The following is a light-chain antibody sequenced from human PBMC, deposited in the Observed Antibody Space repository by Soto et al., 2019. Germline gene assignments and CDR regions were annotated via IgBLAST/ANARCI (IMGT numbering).Light chain of an antibody. Sequence: EIVLTQSPGTLSLSPGERATLSCRASQSVSSNLAWYQQKPGQAPRLLIYGASTRATGIPARFSGGGSGTDFTLAITRLEPEDFAVYFCQQYGSSLITFGQGTRLEIK. V-gene: IGKV3-20*01. CDR1: QSVSSN. CDR3: QQYGSSLIT. J-gene: IGKJ5*01. CDR2: GAS.